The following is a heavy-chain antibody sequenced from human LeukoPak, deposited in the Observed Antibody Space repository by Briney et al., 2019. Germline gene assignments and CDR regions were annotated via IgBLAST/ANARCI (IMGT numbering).Heavy chain of an antibody. CDR2: IWYDGSNK. J-gene: IGHJ4*02. V-gene: IGHV3-33*01. D-gene: IGHD3-22*01. Sequence: PGGSLRLSCAASGFTFSSYGMHWVRQAPGKGLEWVAVIWYDGSNKYYADSVKGRFTISRDNSKNTLYLQMNSLRAEDTAVYYCARFSSGYSYYFDYWGQGTLVTVSS. CDR1: GFTFSSYG. CDR3: ARFSSGYSYYFDY.